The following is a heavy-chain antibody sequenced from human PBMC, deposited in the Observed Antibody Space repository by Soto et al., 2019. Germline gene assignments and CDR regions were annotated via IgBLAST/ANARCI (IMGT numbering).Heavy chain of an antibody. V-gene: IGHV1-69*15. CDR3: ARELPPAPGSFREDALDI. J-gene: IGHJ3*02. Sequence: QVQLVQSGAELKKPGSSVKVSCQASGGTFSNYAISWVRQAPGQGLEWMGKIIPIFGTTNYAQNFRGRVTITADEYTTTAYMELSSLRSEDTALYYCARELPPAPGSFREDALDIWGQGTMITVSS. D-gene: IGHD6-13*01. CDR2: IIPIFGTT. CDR1: GGTFSNYA.